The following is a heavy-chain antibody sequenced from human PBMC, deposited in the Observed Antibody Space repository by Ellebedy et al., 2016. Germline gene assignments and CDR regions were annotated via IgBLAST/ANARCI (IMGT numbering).Heavy chain of an antibody. D-gene: IGHD4-17*01. V-gene: IGHV1-69*04. CDR2: IIPILGIA. CDR3: AREYQYYGDYSYYFDY. Sequence: SVKVSXXASGGTFSSYAISWGRQAPGQGLEWMGRIIPILGIANYAQKFQGRVTITADKSTSTTYMELSSLRSEDTAVYYCAREYQYYGDYSYYFDYWGQGTLVTVSS. CDR1: GGTFSSYA. J-gene: IGHJ4*02.